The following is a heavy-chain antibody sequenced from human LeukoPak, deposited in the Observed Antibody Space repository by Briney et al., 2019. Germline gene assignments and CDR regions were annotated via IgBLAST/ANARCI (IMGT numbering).Heavy chain of an antibody. CDR1: GGSISSSSYY. CDR3: ARQTKLVPAATNWFDP. V-gene: IGHV4-39*01. D-gene: IGHD2-2*01. J-gene: IGHJ5*02. CDR2: IYCSGST. Sequence: PSETLSLTCTVSGGSISSSSYYWGWIRQPPGKGLEWIGSIYCSGSTYYNPSLKSRVTISVDTSKNQFSLKLSSVTAADTAVYYCARQTKLVPAATNWFDPWGQGTLVTVSS.